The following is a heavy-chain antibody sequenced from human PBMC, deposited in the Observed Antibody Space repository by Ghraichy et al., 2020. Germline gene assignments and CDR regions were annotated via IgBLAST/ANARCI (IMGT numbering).Heavy chain of an antibody. D-gene: IGHD3-9*01. V-gene: IGHV4-4*07. Sequence: SETLSLTCTVSGGSISSYDWSWMRQPAGKGLEWIGRIYTSGSTNYNPSLKSRVTMSVDTSKNQFSLKLSSVTAADTAVYYCARDLAPLTLRYFDWLSHAFDIWGQGTMVTVSS. CDR2: IYTSGST. J-gene: IGHJ3*02. CDR1: GGSISSYD. CDR3: ARDLAPLTLRYFDWLSHAFDI.